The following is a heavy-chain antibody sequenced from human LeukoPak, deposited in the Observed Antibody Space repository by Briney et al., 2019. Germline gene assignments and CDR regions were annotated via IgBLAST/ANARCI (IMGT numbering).Heavy chain of an antibody. J-gene: IGHJ4*02. D-gene: IGHD4-17*01. CDR3: ASSYGDLDY. CDR2: INHSGST. V-gene: IGHV4-34*01. Sequence: SETLSLTCAVYGGSFSSYYWSWIRQPPGKGLEWIGEINHSGSTNYNPSLKGRVTISVDTSKNQFSLKLSSVTAADTAVYYCASSYGDLDYWGQGTLVTVSS. CDR1: GGSFSSYY.